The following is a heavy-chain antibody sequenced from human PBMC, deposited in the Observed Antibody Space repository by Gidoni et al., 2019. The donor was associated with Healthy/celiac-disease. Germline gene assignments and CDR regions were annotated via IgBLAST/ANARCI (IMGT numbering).Heavy chain of an antibody. CDR2: ISSSGSTI. J-gene: IGHJ4*02. Sequence: EVQLVSSGGGLVQPGGSLRLSCAASGFTFSSYEMNWVRQAPGKGLEWVSYISSSGSTIYYADSVKGRFTISRDNAKNSLYLQMNSLRAEDTAVYYCARESLAVADDYWGQGTLVTVSS. D-gene: IGHD6-19*01. CDR3: ARESLAVADDY. V-gene: IGHV3-48*03. CDR1: GFTFSSYE.